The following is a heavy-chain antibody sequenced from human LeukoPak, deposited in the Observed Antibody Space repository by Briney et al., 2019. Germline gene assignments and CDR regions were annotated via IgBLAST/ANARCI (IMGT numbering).Heavy chain of an antibody. CDR3: AELGITMIGGV. V-gene: IGHV3-23*01. CDR2: ISGSAATI. CDR1: GFTFSNYG. Sequence: GGSLRLSCAASGFTFSNYGMTWVRQAPGKGLGWVSSISGSAATISYADSVKGRFTISRDNSKNTLSLQMNSLRAEDTAVYYCAELGITMIGGVWGKGTTVTISS. D-gene: IGHD3-10*02. J-gene: IGHJ6*04.